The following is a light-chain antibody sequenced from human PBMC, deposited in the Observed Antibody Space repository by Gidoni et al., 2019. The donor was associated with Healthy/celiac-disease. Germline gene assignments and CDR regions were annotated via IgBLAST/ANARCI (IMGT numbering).Light chain of an antibody. Sequence: DIQMTQSPSSPSASVGDRVAITRRASQGISNYLAWYQQKPGKVPKLLIYAASTLQSGVPSRFSGSGSGTDFTLTISSLQPEDVATYYCQKYNSAPSTFXPXTKVDIK. V-gene: IGKV1-27*01. CDR3: QKYNSAPST. J-gene: IGKJ3*01. CDR2: AAS. CDR1: QGISNY.